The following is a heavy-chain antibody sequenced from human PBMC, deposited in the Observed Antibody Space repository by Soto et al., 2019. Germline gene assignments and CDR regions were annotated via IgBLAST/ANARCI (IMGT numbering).Heavy chain of an antibody. D-gene: IGHD1-26*01. CDR3: ASFFTSGTSPYFYYGMDV. Sequence: GSLRLSCATSGFTFSNYSMNWIRQAPGKGLEWVSSISSTSTYMYYRDSVKGRFTISRDNAKNSLYLQMNRLRAEDTAIYYCASFFTSGTSPYFYYGMDVWGQGTTVTAP. CDR1: GFTFSNYS. J-gene: IGHJ6*02. CDR2: ISSTSTYM. V-gene: IGHV3-21*06.